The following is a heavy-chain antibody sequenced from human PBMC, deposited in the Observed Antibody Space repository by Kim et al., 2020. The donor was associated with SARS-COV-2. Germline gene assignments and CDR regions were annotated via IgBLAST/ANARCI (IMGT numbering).Heavy chain of an antibody. CDR3: ARHSYGGDIDY. Sequence: RYSPSFQGQVTISADKSISTAYLQWSSLKASDTAMYYCARHSYGGDIDYWGQGTLVTVSS. D-gene: IGHD2-21*01. J-gene: IGHJ4*02. V-gene: IGHV5-51*01.